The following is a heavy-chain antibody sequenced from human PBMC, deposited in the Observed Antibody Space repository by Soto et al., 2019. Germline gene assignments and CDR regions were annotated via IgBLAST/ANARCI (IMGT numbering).Heavy chain of an antibody. CDR2: VYFTGTP. D-gene: IGHD3-10*01. J-gene: IGHJ5*02. CDR3: VRGYYYGSGSLHWFDP. V-gene: IGHV4-30-4*01. Sequence: QLQLQESGPGLVKPSQTLSRTCTVSGGSINNGHFYRGWIRQPPGKGLEWIGYVYFTGTPYLNPSLKSRINMSLETSKNQFSLKLNSVTAADTAVYYCVRGYYYGSGSLHWFDPWGQGTLVTVSS. CDR1: GGSINNGHFY.